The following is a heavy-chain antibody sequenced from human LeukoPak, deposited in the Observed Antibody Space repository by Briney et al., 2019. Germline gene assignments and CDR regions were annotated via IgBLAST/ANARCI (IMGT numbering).Heavy chain of an antibody. V-gene: IGHV5-51*01. Sequence: GESLKISCKGSGYSFNTYWIGWVRQMPGKGLEWMGIIYPGDSHTIYSPSFQGQVTISADKSIGTAYLQCNSLKASDTAMYYCARQVLGVTSEGFDYWGQGSLVTVSS. CDR1: GYSFNTYW. J-gene: IGHJ4*02. CDR3: ARQVLGVTSEGFDY. CDR2: IYPGDSHT. D-gene: IGHD4-11*01.